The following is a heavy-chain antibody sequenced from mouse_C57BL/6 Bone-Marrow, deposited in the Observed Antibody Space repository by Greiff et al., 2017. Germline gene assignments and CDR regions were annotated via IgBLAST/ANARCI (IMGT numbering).Heavy chain of an antibody. CDR1: GHTFTSYW. J-gene: IGHJ2*01. CDR2: IDPSDSYT. Sequence: QVQLQQPGAELVMPGASVKLSCKASGHTFTSYWMHWVKQRPGQGLEWIGEIDPSDSYTNYNQKFKGKSTLTVDKSSSTAYMQLSSLTSEDSAVYYCAREGVMVPYYFDYWGQGTTLTGSS. CDR3: AREGVMVPYYFDY. V-gene: IGHV1-69*01. D-gene: IGHD2-2*01.